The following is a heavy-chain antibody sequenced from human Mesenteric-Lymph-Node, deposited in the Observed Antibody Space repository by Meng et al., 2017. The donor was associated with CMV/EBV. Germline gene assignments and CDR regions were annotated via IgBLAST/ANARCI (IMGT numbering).Heavy chain of an antibody. J-gene: IGHJ3*02. D-gene: IGHD2-2*01. CDR1: GYTFTGYY. Sequence: ASVKVSCKASGYTFTGYYMHWVRQAPGQGLEWMGWINPNSGGTNYAQKFQGRVTITADKSTSTAYMELSSLRSEDTAVYYCARVGGPIVVVPAANAFDIWGQGTMVTVSS. CDR2: INPNSGGT. V-gene: IGHV1-2*02. CDR3: ARVGGPIVVVPAANAFDI.